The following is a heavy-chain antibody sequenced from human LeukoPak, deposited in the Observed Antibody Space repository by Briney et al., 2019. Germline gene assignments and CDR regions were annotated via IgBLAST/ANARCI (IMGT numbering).Heavy chain of an antibody. CDR1: GFTFGDYA. D-gene: IGHD3-10*01. CDR2: IRSKAYGGTT. J-gene: IGHJ6*03. Sequence: PGGSLRLSCIASGFTFGDYAMSWVRQAPGKGLEWVGFIRSKAYGGTTEYAASVKGRFTISRDDSKSIAYLQMNSLKTEDTAVYYCTRDEFGSGSYLSPHYYYYMDVWGKGTTVTISS. CDR3: TRDEFGSGSYLSPHYYYYMDV. V-gene: IGHV3-49*04.